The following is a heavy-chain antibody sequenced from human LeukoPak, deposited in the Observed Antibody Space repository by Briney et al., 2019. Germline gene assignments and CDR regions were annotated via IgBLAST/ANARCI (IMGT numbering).Heavy chain of an antibody. J-gene: IGHJ5*02. Sequence: GGSLRLSCAASGFTFSDYYMSWIRQAPGKGLEWVSYISSSGSTIYYADSVKGRFTISRDNAKNSLYLQMNSLRAEDTAVYYCARDAGIFGVVIIGRWFDAWGQGTPVTVSS. CDR2: ISSSGSTI. V-gene: IGHV3-11*01. CDR1: GFTFSDYY. D-gene: IGHD3-3*01. CDR3: ARDAGIFGVVIIGRWFDA.